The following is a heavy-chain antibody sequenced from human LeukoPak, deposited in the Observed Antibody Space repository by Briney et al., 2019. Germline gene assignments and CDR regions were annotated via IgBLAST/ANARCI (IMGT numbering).Heavy chain of an antibody. J-gene: IGHJ4*02. V-gene: IGHV3-23*01. Sequence: HPGGSLRLSCAASGFTVRNYAMSWVRQAPGKGLEWVSAISGSGGSTYYADSVKGRFTIPRDNSKNTLYLQMNSPRAEDTAVYYCAKGGVLTYYYDSSGYYYFDYWGQGTLVTVSS. CDR2: ISGSGGST. CDR3: AKGGVLTYYYDSSGYYYFDY. CDR1: GFTVRNYA. D-gene: IGHD3-22*01.